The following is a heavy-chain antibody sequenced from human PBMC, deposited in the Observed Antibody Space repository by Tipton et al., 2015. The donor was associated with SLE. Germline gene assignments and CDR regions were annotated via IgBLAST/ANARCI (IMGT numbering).Heavy chain of an antibody. V-gene: IGHV1-18*04. CDR3: ARDGRPARPGFDP. J-gene: IGHJ5*02. CDR2: ISAYNGNT. Sequence: QSGPEVKKPGATVKISCKVSGYTFSDYYIHWVRQAPGKGLEWMGWISAYNGNTKYAQKFQGRVTMTTDTSTTTAYMELKSLRSDDTAVYYCARDGRPARPGFDPWGQGTLVTVSS. D-gene: IGHD6-6*01. CDR1: GYTFSDYY.